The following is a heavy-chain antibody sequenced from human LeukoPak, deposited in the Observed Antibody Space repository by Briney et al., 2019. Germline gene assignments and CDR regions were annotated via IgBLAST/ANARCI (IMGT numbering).Heavy chain of an antibody. CDR1: GGSFSGYY. V-gene: IGHV4-34*01. J-gene: IGHJ4*02. D-gene: IGHD2-2*02. CDR2: INHSGST. Sequence: SETLSLTCAVYGGSFSGYYWSWIRQPPGKGLEWIGEINHSGSTNYNPSLKSRVTISVDTSKNRFSLKLSSVTAADTAVYYCARIRNCSSTSCYTGYFDYWGQGTLVTVSS. CDR3: ARIRNCSSTSCYTGYFDY.